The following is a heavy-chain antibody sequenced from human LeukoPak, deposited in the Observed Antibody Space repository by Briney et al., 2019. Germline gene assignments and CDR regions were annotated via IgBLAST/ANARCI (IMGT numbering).Heavy chain of an antibody. V-gene: IGHV1-3*01. CDR3: ARVLTGQLVRWDYYYGMDV. CDR1: GYTFTSYA. Sequence: ASVKVSCTASGYTFTSYAMHWVRQAPGQRLEWMGWINAGNGNTKYSQKFQGRVTITRDTSASTAYMELSSLRSEDTAVYYCARVLTGQLVRWDYYYGMDVWGQGTTVTVSS. J-gene: IGHJ6*02. CDR2: INAGNGNT. D-gene: IGHD6-13*01.